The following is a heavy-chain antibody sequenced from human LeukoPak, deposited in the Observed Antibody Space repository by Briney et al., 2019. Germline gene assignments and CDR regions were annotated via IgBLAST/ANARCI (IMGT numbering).Heavy chain of an antibody. CDR3: AKDRGPITDY. CDR1: GDSVSSNSAA. J-gene: IGHJ4*02. Sequence: SQTLSLTCAISGDSVSSNSAAWNWIRQSPSRGLEWLGRTYYRSKWYNDYAVSVKSRITINPDTSKNQFSLKLSSVTAADTAVYYCAKDRGPITDYWGQGALVTVSS. D-gene: IGHD5-12*01. CDR2: TYYRSKWYN. V-gene: IGHV6-1*01.